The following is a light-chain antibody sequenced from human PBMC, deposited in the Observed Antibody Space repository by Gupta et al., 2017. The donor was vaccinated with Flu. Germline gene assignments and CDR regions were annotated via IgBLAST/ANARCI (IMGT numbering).Light chain of an antibody. Sequence: IVLTQSPATLSLSPGETATLTCRASQSVANYLGWYQQKRGQAPRLLIYDASNRATGIPARFTGGWSGTDFTLTISRLEPEDFATYYCQLRSDWYTFGQGTKLEIK. J-gene: IGKJ2*01. CDR2: DAS. CDR1: QSVANY. V-gene: IGKV3-11*01. CDR3: QLRSDWYT.